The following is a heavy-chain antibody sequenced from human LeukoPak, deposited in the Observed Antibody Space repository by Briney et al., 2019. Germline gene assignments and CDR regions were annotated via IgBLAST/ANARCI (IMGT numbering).Heavy chain of an antibody. CDR3: ARVLPVPYLLDS. Sequence: KPSETLSLTCDISGHSTTRGYYWAWFRQSPGRGPEWIATFFQSQKSFYNASLESRVIVSLDTSKSQFSLNLTSVTAADTAVYYCARVLPVPYLLDSWGQGTHVTVSS. J-gene: IGHJ4*02. CDR1: GHSTTRGYY. CDR2: FFQSQKS. V-gene: IGHV4-38-2*01. D-gene: IGHD3-10*02.